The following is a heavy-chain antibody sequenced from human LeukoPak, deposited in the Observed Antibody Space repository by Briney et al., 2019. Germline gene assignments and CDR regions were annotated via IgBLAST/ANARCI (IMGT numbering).Heavy chain of an antibody. J-gene: IGHJ5*02. D-gene: IGHD2-21*02. CDR2: ISAYNGNT. CDR3: ARGGYCDGDLCWFDP. CDR1: GYTFTSYG. Sequence: ASVKVSCKASGYTFTSYGISWVRQAPGQGLEWIGWISAYNGNTNYAQKLQGRVTMTTDTSTSTAYMELRSLRSDDTAVYYCARGGYCDGDLCWFDPWGQGTLVTVSS. V-gene: IGHV1-18*04.